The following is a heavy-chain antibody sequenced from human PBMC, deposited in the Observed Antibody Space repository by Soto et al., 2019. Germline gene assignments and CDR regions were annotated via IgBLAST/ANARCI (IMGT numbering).Heavy chain of an antibody. V-gene: IGHV4-59*01. CDR3: ARNYYGSGSYYNFDY. J-gene: IGHJ4*02. CDR2: IYYSGST. Sequence: SETLSLTCTVSGGSISSYYWSWIRQPPGKGLEWIGYIYYSGSTNYNPSLKSRVTISVDTSKNQFSLKLSSVTAADTAVYYCARNYYGSGSYYNFDYWGQGTLVTVSS. CDR1: GGSISSYY. D-gene: IGHD3-10*01.